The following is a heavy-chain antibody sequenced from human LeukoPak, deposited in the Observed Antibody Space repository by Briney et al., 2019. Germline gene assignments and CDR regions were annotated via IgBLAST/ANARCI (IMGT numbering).Heavy chain of an antibody. CDR1: GGSISSYY. CDR2: IYYSGST. V-gene: IGHV4-59*01. Sequence: PSETLSLTCTVSGGSISSYYWSWIRQPPGKGLEWIGYIYYSGSTNYNPSLESRVAISIDTSKNQFSLKLSSVTAADTAVYYRASSFRSGNYSYYFDYWGQGSLVTVSS. J-gene: IGHJ4*02. CDR3: ASSFRSGNYSYYFDY. D-gene: IGHD3-10*01.